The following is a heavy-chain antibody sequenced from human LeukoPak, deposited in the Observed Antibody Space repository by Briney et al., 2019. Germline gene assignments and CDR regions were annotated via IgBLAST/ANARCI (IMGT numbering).Heavy chain of an antibody. CDR2: ISSSSYI. CDR1: GFTFSSYS. D-gene: IGHD4-17*01. Sequence: GGSLRLSCAASGFTFSSYSMNWVRQAPGKGLEWVSSISSSSYIYYADSVKGRFTISRDNAKNSLYLQMNSLRAEDTAVYYCARDNGDDYFDYWGQGTLVTVSS. J-gene: IGHJ4*02. V-gene: IGHV3-21*01. CDR3: ARDNGDDYFDY.